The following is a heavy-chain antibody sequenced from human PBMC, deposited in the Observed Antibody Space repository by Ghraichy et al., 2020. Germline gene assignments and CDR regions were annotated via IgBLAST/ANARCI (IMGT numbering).Heavy chain of an antibody. D-gene: IGHD6-19*01. CDR3: VKRDGSSGWSYDY. V-gene: IGHV3-64D*09. Sequence: GGSLRLSCSASGFTFSSSAMHWVRQGPGEGLEYVSTISNDGTRTYYADSVKGRFTISRDNSKSTLFLQISSLRVEDTAVYYCVKRDGSSGWSYDYWGQGTQVTVPS. J-gene: IGHJ4*02. CDR2: ISNDGTRT. CDR1: GFTFSSSA.